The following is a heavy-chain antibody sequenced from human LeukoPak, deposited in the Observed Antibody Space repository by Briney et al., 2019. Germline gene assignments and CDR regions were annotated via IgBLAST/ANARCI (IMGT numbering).Heavy chain of an antibody. Sequence: GGSLRLSCAASGFTFSSYAMSWVRQAPGKGLEWVSAISGSGGSTYYADSVKGRFTISRDNSKNTLYLQMNSLRAEDTAVYYCAKTYGDYGGYYYYGMDVWGQGTTVTVSS. CDR1: GFTFSSYA. CDR3: AKTYGDYGGYYYYGMDV. V-gene: IGHV3-23*01. CDR2: ISGSGGST. D-gene: IGHD4-17*01. J-gene: IGHJ6*02.